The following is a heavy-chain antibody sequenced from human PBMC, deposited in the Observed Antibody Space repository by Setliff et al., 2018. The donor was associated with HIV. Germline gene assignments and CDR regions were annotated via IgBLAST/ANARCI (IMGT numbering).Heavy chain of an antibody. Sequence: KASDTLSLTCSVYGTSFSDHYWSWVRQTPGKGLEWIGEMNQSGTTNYNPSLKSRVTMSIDTSERQFSLKLTSVTAADTAVYYCVRWYYCVSGACYRADYWGQGTMVTVSS. D-gene: IGHD2-21*02. J-gene: IGHJ4*02. CDR1: GTSFSDHY. CDR2: MNQSGTT. V-gene: IGHV4-34*01. CDR3: VRWYYCVSGACYRADY.